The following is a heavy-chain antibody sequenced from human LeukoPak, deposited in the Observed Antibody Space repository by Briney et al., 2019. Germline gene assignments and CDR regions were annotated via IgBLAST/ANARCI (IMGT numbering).Heavy chain of an antibody. Sequence: PAASVKVSCKASGYTFTGYYMHWVRQAPGQGLEWMGGIIPIFGTANYAQKFQGRVTITADKSTSTAYMELSSLRSEDTAVYYCARDIPFGARWPLDYWGQGTLVTVSS. CDR2: IIPIFGTA. V-gene: IGHV1-69*06. J-gene: IGHJ4*02. D-gene: IGHD3-10*01. CDR3: ARDIPFGARWPLDY. CDR1: GYTFTGYY.